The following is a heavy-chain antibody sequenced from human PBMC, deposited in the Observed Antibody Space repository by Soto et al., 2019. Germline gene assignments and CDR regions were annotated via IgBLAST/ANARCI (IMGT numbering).Heavy chain of an antibody. CDR3: ARTTAVPNTLRSRYFFDY. CDR2: VYYSGTT. CDR1: GGSVSDKTYY. D-gene: IGHD4-17*01. Sequence: SETLSLTCSVSGGSVSDKTYYWSWIRQPPGKRLEWIGYVYYSGTTNYNPPLKSRVTISVDLSKNRFALRLSSVTTADTALYYCARTTAVPNTLRSRYFFDYWGQGTLVTVSS. J-gene: IGHJ4*02. V-gene: IGHV4-61*01.